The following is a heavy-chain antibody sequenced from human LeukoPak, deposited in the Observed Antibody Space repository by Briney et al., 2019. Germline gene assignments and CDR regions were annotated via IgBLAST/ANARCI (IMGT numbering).Heavy chain of an antibody. D-gene: IGHD3-9*01. V-gene: IGHV3-30*02. CDR1: GFTFSSYG. J-gene: IGHJ3*02. CDR2: IRYDGSNK. CDR3: AKDPYDILTGYQVDI. Sequence: GGSLRLSCAASGFTFSSYGMHWVRQAPGKGLEWVAFIRYDGSNKYYADSVKGRFTISRDNSKNTLYLQMNSLRAEDTAVYYCAKDPYDILTGYQVDIWGQGTMVTVSS.